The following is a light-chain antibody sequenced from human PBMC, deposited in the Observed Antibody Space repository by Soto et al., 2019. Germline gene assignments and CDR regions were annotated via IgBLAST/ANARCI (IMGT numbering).Light chain of an antibody. CDR3: DSYAGSNNFVV. Sequence: QSALTQPPSASGSPGQSVTISCTGTSSDVGGYNFVSWFQHNPGKAPKLMIYEVNKRPSGVPDRFSGSKSGNTASLTVSGLQAEDEADYYCDSYAGSNNFVVFGGGTKLTVL. CDR2: EVN. CDR1: SSDVGGYNF. V-gene: IGLV2-8*01. J-gene: IGLJ2*01.